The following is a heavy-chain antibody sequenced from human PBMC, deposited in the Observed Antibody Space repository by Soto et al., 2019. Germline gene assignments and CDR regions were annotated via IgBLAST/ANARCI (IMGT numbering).Heavy chain of an antibody. CDR3: ASLEGMATISYYFDN. CDR2: TYYRSKWYN. Sequence: PSQTLSLTCAISGDSVSSNSAAWNWIRQSPSRGLEWLGRTYYRSKWYNDYAVSVKSRITINPDTSKNQFSLQLNSVTPEDTAVYFSASLEGMATISYYFDNWGPEALLTVSS. J-gene: IGHJ4*02. V-gene: IGHV6-1*01. D-gene: IGHD1-1*01. CDR1: GDSVSSNSAA.